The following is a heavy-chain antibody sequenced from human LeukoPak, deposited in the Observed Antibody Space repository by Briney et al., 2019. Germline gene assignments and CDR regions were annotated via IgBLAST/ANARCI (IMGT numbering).Heavy chain of an antibody. J-gene: IGHJ4*02. CDR3: ARETPRYGRFDY. CDR1: GGSISSSSYY. V-gene: IGHV4-39*06. CDR2: INHSGST. Sequence: SETLSLTCTVSGGSISSSSYYWGWIRQPPGKGLEWIGEINHSGSTNYNPSLKSRVTISVDTSKNQFPLKLSSVTAADTAVYYCARETPRYGRFDYWGQGTLVTVSS. D-gene: IGHD5-18*01.